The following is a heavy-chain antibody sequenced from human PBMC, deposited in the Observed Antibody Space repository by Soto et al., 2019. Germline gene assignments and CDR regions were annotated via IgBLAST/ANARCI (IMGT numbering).Heavy chain of an antibody. Sequence: SETLSLTCAVYGGSFSGYYWSWIRQPPGKGLEWIGEINHSGSTNYNPSLKSRVTISVDTSKNQFSLKLSSVTAADTAVYYCARSGYYGSGSYYPRNWFDPWGQGTLVTVSS. CDR3: ARSGYYGSGSYYPRNWFDP. D-gene: IGHD3-10*01. CDR1: GGSFSGYY. V-gene: IGHV4-34*01. J-gene: IGHJ5*02. CDR2: INHSGST.